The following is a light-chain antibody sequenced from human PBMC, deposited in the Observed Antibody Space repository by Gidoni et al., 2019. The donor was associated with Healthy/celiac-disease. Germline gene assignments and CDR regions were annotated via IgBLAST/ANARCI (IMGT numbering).Light chain of an antibody. Sequence: QSALTQPASVSGSPGHSITISCTGTSSDVGGYNYVSWYQQHPGKAPKVMIYDVSHRPSGVANRFAGSKSGNKASLTISGLQAEDEADYYCSSSLRGTTYVFGTGTKVTVL. V-gene: IGLV2-14*03. J-gene: IGLJ1*01. CDR1: SSDVGGYNY. CDR2: DVS. CDR3: SSSLRGTTYV.